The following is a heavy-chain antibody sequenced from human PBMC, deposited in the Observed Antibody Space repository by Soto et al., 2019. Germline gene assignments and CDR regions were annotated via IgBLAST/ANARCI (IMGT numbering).Heavy chain of an antibody. CDR1: GGSSRSGGYY. Sequence: SETLSLTCTVSGGSSRSGGYYWSWIRQHPGRGLEWIGYIYYSGSTYYNPSLKSRVTISVDTSKNQFSLKLSSVTAADTAVYYCARDKVVPAARGDAFDIWGQGTMVTVSS. V-gene: IGHV4-31*03. CDR3: ARDKVVPAARGDAFDI. J-gene: IGHJ3*02. CDR2: IYYSGST. D-gene: IGHD2-2*01.